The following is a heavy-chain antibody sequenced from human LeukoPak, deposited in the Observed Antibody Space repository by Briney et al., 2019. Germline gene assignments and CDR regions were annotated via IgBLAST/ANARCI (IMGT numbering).Heavy chain of an antibody. Sequence: GESLKIACKGSGYSFSNYWISWVRQMPGKGLEWMGRIDPSDSYTKYSPSFEGHVTISVDKSISTAFLQWNSLKASDSAMYYCATGASKVTTDFANYWGQGTQVAVSS. D-gene: IGHD4-17*01. CDR2: IDPSDSYT. CDR3: ATGASKVTTDFANY. CDR1: GYSFSNYW. V-gene: IGHV5-10-1*01. J-gene: IGHJ4*02.